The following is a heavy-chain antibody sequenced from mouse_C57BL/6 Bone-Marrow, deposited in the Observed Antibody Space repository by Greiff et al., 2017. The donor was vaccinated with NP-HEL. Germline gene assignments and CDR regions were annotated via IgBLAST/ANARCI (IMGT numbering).Heavy chain of an antibody. CDR3: ARLNWLRAMDY. Sequence: EVMLVESGGGLVQPGGSLKLSCAASGFTFSDYYMYWVRQTPEKRLEWVAYISNGGGSTYYPDTVKGRFTISRDNAKNTLYLQMSRLKSEDTAMYYCARLNWLRAMDYWGQGTSVTVSS. J-gene: IGHJ4*01. CDR2: ISNGGGST. V-gene: IGHV5-12*01. CDR1: GFTFSDYY. D-gene: IGHD2-2*01.